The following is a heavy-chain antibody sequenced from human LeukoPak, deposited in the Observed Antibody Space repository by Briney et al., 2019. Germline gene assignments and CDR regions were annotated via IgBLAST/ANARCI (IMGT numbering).Heavy chain of an antibody. CDR3: ARVRHVTMVRGVINWFDP. CDR2: INHSGST. V-gene: IGHV4-34*01. J-gene: IGHJ5*02. Sequence: PSETLSLTCAVYGGSFSGYYWSWIRQPPGKGLEWIGEINHSGSTNYNPSLKSRVTISVDTSKNQFSLKLSSVTAADTAVYYCARVRHVTMVRGVINWFDPWGQGTLVTVSS. D-gene: IGHD3-10*01. CDR1: GGSFSGYY.